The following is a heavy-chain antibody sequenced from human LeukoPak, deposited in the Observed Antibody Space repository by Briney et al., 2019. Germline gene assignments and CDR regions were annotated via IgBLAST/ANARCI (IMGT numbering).Heavy chain of an antibody. Sequence: ETLSLTCTVSGASMSSYYWNWVRQAPGKGLEWVSYISSSSSTIYYADSVKGRFTISRDNAKNSLYLQMNSLRDEDTAVYYCASSEGPGDYYYGMDVWGQGTTVTVSS. D-gene: IGHD7-27*01. CDR2: ISSSSSTI. J-gene: IGHJ6*02. V-gene: IGHV3-48*02. CDR3: ASSEGPGDYYYGMDV. CDR1: GASMSSYY.